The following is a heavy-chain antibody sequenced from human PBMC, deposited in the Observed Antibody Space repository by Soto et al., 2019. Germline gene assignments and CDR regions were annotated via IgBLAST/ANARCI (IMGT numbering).Heavy chain of an antibody. CDR1: GFTFSSSW. CDR3: ARGGWEND. J-gene: IGHJ1*01. Sequence: GGSLRLSCAASGFTFSSSWMSWVRQAPGKGLEWVALINQDGSATYFVDSVKGRFTISRDNGKKSVFLQMNNLRAEDTGIYHCARGGWENDWGQGTLVTVSS. V-gene: IGHV3-7*03. CDR2: INQDGSAT. D-gene: IGHD1-26*01.